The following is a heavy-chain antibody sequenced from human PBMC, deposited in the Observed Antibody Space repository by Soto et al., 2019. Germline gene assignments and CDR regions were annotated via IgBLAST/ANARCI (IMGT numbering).Heavy chain of an antibody. J-gene: IGHJ4*02. D-gene: IGHD3-22*01. V-gene: IGHV1-58*02. Sequence: ASVKVSCKASVYTFTSYAISWVRQAPGQGLEWIGWIVVGSGNTNYAQKFQERVTITRDMSTSTAYMELSSLRSEDTAVYYCARAEITDTRVMIVVVISRYFDYWGQGTLVTVSS. CDR1: VYTFTSYA. CDR3: ARAEITDTRVMIVVVISRYFDY. CDR2: IVVGSGNT.